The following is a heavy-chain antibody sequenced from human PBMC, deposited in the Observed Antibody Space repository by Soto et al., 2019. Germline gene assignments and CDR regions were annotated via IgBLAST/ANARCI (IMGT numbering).Heavy chain of an antibody. CDR1: GFTFSSYG. D-gene: IGHD3-3*01. V-gene: IGHV3-33*01. Sequence: QVQLVESGGGVVQPGRSLRLSCAASGFTFSSYGMHWVRQAPGKGLEWVAVIWYDGSNKYYADSVKGRFTISRDNSKNTLYLQMNSLRAEDTAVYYCARDSDYDFWSGYYDNWFDPWGQGTLVTVSS. J-gene: IGHJ5*02. CDR3: ARDSDYDFWSGYYDNWFDP. CDR2: IWYDGSNK.